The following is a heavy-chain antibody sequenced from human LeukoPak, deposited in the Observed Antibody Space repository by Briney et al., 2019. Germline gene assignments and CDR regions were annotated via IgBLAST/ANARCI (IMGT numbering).Heavy chain of an antibody. CDR2: IFDGKTI. Sequence: PSETLSLTCAVYGESSNYYYWSWIRQCPGKGLERIGDIFDGKTINYNPSLKSRVTISAATSSQQFSLNLKSVTAADTAVYFCASGAWAARLNSWAQGALVIVSS. J-gene: IGHJ4*02. CDR3: ASGAWAARLNS. D-gene: IGHD4-23*01. V-gene: IGHV4-34*12. CDR1: GESSNYYY.